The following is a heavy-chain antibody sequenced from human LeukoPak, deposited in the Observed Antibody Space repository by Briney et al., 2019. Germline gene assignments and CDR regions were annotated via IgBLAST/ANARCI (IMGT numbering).Heavy chain of an antibody. J-gene: IGHJ4*02. CDR1: GFTFSSYA. CDR3: ARPHGYNYGAFDY. D-gene: IGHD5-18*01. Sequence: GGSLRLSCAASGFTFSSYAMHWVRQAPGKGPEWVALITDDGNNQYYADSVKGRFTISRDNSKNTLYLQMSSLRVEDMAVYYCARPHGYNYGAFDYWGQGTLVTVSS. CDR2: ITDDGNNQ. V-gene: IGHV3-30*04.